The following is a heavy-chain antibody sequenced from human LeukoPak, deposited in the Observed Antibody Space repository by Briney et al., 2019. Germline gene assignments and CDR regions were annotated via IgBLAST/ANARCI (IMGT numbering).Heavy chain of an antibody. CDR3: AKWGTSSWSYYYYGMDV. Sequence: PGGSLRLSCAASGFTFSSYAMSWVRQAPGKGLEWVSAISGSGGSTYYADSVKGRFTISRDNSKNTLYLQMNSLRAEDTAVCYCAKWGTSSWSYYYYGMDVWGKGTTVTVSS. D-gene: IGHD6-13*01. V-gene: IGHV3-23*01. CDR1: GFTFSSYA. J-gene: IGHJ6*04. CDR2: ISGSGGST.